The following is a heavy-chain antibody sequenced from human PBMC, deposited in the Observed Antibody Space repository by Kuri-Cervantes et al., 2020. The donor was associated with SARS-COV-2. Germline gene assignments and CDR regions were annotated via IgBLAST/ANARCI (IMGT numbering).Heavy chain of an antibody. CDR2: TYYRYKWYN. V-gene: IGHV6-1*01. J-gene: IGHJ2*01. Sequence: SQTLSLTCAISGDSVSSNSAAWNWIRQSPSRGLEWLGRTYYRYKWYNDYAVSVKSRITINPDTSKNQFSLQLNSVTPEDTAVHYCARDPTVAVHWYFDLWGRGTLVTVSS. CDR3: ARDPTVAVHWYFDL. D-gene: IGHD6-19*01. CDR1: GDSVSSNSAA.